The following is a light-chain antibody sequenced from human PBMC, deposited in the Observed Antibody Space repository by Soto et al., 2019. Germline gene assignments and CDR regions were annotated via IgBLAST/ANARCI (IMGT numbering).Light chain of an antibody. CDR2: EVS. CDR1: SSDVGGYNY. J-gene: IGLJ3*02. Sequence: QSALTQPASVSGSPGQSISISCTGTSSDVGGYNYVSWYQQHPGKVPKLIIYEVSNRPSGVSNRFSGSKSGNSAALTISGRQAEDEADYYCSSYTSTNSWVFGGGTKLTVL. V-gene: IGLV2-14*01. CDR3: SSYTSTNSWV.